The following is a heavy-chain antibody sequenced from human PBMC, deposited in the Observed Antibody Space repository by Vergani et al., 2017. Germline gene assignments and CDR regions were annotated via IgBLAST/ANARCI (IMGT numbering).Heavy chain of an antibody. CDR1: GFTFSSYS. J-gene: IGHJ4*02. CDR3: ASLYCSSTSCYXTAY. V-gene: IGHV3-21*01. CDR2: ISSSSSYI. D-gene: IGHD2-2*01. Sequence: EVQLVESGGGLVKPGGSLRLSCAASGFTFSSYSMNWVRQAPGKGLEWVSSISSSSSYIYYADSVKGRFTISRDNAKNSLYLQMNSLRAEDTAVYYCASLYCSSTSCYXTAYWGQGTLVTVSS.